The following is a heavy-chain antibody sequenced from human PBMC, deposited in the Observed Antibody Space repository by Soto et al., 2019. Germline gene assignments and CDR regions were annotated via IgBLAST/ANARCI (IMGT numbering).Heavy chain of an antibody. V-gene: IGHV1-2*04. J-gene: IGHJ6*02. D-gene: IGHD6-13*01. CDR2: INPNSGGT. CDR3: ARDGSSSREYYYYGMDV. Sequence: ASVNVSCKASGYTFTGYYMHWVRQAPGQGLEWMGWINPNSGGTNYAQKFQGWVTMTRDTSISTAYMELSRLRSDDTAVYYCARDGSSSREYYYYGMDVWGQGTTVTVSS. CDR1: GYTFTGYY.